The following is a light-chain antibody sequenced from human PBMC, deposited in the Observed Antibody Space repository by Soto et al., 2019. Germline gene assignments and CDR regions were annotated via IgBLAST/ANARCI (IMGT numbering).Light chain of an antibody. Sequence: EIVLTQSPATLSLSPGERGTLSCRASESISSYLAWYQQKPGQAPRLLIYDASNRATGIPARFSGSGSETAFTFTSSSLEPEDFAVYYCQQRSKRPITFGQGKRLEI. CDR2: DAS. J-gene: IGKJ5*01. CDR3: QQRSKRPIT. V-gene: IGKV3-11*01. CDR1: ESISSY.